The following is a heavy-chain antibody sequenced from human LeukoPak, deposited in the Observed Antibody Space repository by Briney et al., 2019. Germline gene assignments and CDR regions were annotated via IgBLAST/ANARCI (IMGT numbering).Heavy chain of an antibody. D-gene: IGHD2-2*01. CDR1: GGSISSSSYY. Sequence: PSETLSLTCTVSGGSISSSSYYWGWIRQPSGKGLGWIGSIYYSGSTYYNPSLKSRVTISVDTSKNQFSLKLSSVTAADTAVYYCARVYCSSTSCYQPGGGFDPWGQGTLVTVSS. CDR2: IYYSGST. CDR3: ARVYCSSTSCYQPGGGFDP. J-gene: IGHJ5*02. V-gene: IGHV4-39*07.